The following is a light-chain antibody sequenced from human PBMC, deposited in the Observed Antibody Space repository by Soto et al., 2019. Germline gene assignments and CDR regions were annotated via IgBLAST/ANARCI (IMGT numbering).Light chain of an antibody. J-gene: IGLJ2*01. CDR3: SSYTTSNTLV. V-gene: IGLV2-14*01. Sequence: QSALTQPASVSGSPGQSITISCTGTSSDVGAYTYVSWYPQHPGKAPKLMIFEVSDRPSGVSNRFSGSKSGNTASLTISGLQAEDEADYYCSSYTTSNTLVFGGGTKLTVL. CDR1: SSDVGAYTY. CDR2: EVS.